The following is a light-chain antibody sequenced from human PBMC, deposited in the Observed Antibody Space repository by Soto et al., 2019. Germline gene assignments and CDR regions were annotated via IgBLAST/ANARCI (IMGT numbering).Light chain of an antibody. V-gene: IGLV2-23*02. CDR2: EVD. CDR3: CSHAGSRARWV. Sequence: QSALTQPASVSGSPGQSITISCTGTTSDVGTYNLVSWYQQHPGKAPKVVIYEVDKRPSGVSNRFSGSKSGNTASLTISGLQSEDEADYYCCSHAGSRARWVFGGGTKLTVL. CDR1: TSDVGTYNL. J-gene: IGLJ3*02.